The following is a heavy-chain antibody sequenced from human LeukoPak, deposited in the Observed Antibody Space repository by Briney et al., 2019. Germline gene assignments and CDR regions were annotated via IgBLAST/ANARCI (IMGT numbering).Heavy chain of an antibody. Sequence: SETLSLTCAVSGGSVNNDRWWNWVRHPPGKGLEWIREIHPSGSVRYDPSLKSRVSISLDKSNDHVSLTLTSVTAADTAVYFCATYHDISSGFTFDSWGQGTLVTVSS. J-gene: IGHJ4*02. CDR1: GGSVNNDRW. CDR2: IHPSGSV. CDR3: ATYHDISSGFTFDS. V-gene: IGHV4-4*02. D-gene: IGHD3-9*01.